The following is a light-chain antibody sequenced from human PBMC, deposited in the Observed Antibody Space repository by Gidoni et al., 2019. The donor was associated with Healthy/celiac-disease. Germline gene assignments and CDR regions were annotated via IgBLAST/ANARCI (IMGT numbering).Light chain of an antibody. CDR2: DAS. CDR1: QSVSSY. Sequence: DIVFTQSTATLSLSPGERATLSCRASQSVSSYLAWYQQKPGQAPRLLIYDASNRATGIPARFSGSASGTDFTLTIISLEPEDFAVYYCQQRSNWPPLTFGGGTKVEIK. V-gene: IGKV3-11*01. J-gene: IGKJ4*01. CDR3: QQRSNWPPLT.